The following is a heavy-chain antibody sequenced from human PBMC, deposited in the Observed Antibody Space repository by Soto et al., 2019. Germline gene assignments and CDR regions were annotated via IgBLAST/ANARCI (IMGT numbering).Heavy chain of an antibody. J-gene: IGHJ4*02. V-gene: IGHV4-31*03. D-gene: IGHD4-17*01. CDR2: IYYSGST. CDR3: ARGDYGDYTGLDY. Sequence: QVQLQESGPGLVKPSQTLSLTCTVSGGSISSGGYYWSWIRQHPGKGLEWIGYIYYSGSTYYNPSLKIRVTISVDTSKNQFSLKLSSVTAADTAVYYGARGDYGDYTGLDYWGQGTLVTVSS. CDR1: GGSISSGGYY.